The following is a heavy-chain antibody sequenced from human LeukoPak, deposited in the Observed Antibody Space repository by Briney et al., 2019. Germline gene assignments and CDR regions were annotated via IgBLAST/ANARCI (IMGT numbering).Heavy chain of an antibody. CDR1: GGSISSDY. Sequence: PSETLSLTCTVSGGSISSDYWSWIRQSPGKGLEWIGYIYYSGTTSYNPSLKSRVTISLDTSKNQFSLKLSSVTAADTALYYCARDLLRFGELWENWFDPWDQGTLVTVSS. CDR3: ARDLLRFGELWENWFDP. D-gene: IGHD3-10*01. J-gene: IGHJ5*02. V-gene: IGHV4-59*01. CDR2: IYYSGTT.